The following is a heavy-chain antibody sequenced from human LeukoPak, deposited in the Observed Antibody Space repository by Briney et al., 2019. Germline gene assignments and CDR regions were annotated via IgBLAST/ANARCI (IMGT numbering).Heavy chain of an antibody. CDR1: GGSISSGDYY. V-gene: IGHV4-30-4*08. J-gene: IGHJ4*02. CDR2: IYYSGST. CDR3: ARERAATTVVVFDY. Sequence: SQTLSLTCTVSGGSISSGDYYWSWIRQPPGKGLEWIGYIYYSGSTYYNPSLKSRVTISVDTSKNQFSLKLSSVTAADTAVYYCARERAATTVVVFDYWGQGTLVTVSS. D-gene: IGHD4-23*01.